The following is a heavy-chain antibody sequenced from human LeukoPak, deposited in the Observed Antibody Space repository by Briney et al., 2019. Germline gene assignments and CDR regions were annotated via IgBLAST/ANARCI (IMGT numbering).Heavy chain of an antibody. CDR1: GFSFSRYY. CDR3: TRAVGLGPGAHFDQ. V-gene: IGHV3-11*01. CDR2: IPTSGISV. J-gene: IGHJ4*02. Sequence: GGSLRLSCAASGFSFSRYYMSWVRQTPGKALEWISYIPTSGISVQYADSVRGRFTASRDDANNSLHLQMDSLRVEDTAAYYCTRAVGLGPGAHFDQWGQGALVIVSS. D-gene: IGHD1-26*01.